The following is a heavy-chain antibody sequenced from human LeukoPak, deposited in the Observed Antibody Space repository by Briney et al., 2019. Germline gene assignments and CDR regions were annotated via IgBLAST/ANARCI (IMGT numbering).Heavy chain of an antibody. V-gene: IGHV4-38-2*02. D-gene: IGHD6-19*01. CDR3: ARADIAVAGTNFDY. J-gene: IGHJ4*02. CDR1: GYSINSGYY. Sequence: SETLSLTCTVSGYSINSGYYWGWIRQPPGKGLEWIGSIYHSGTTYYNPSLKSRVTISVDTSKNQFSLKLNSVTAADTAIYYCARADIAVAGTNFDYWGQGTLVTVSS. CDR2: IYHSGTT.